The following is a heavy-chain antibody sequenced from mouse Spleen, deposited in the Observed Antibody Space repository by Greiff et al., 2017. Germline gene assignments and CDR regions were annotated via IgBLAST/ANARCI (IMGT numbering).Heavy chain of an antibody. J-gene: IGHJ3*01. CDR3: ARNGGIYYGYDEAWFAY. CDR2: IWSGGST. CDR1: GFSLTSYG. D-gene: IGHD2-2*01. V-gene: IGHV2-2*02. Sequence: VKLVESGPGLVQPSQSLSITCTVSGFSLTSYGVHWVRQSPGKGLEWLGVIWSGGSTDYNAAFISRLSISKDNSKSQVFFKMNSLQANDTAIYYCARNGGIYYGYDEAWFAYWGQGTLVTVSA.